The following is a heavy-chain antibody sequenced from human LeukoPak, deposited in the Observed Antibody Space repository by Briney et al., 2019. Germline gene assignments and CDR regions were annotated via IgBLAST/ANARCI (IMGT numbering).Heavy chain of an antibody. J-gene: IGHJ6*02. D-gene: IGHD3-16*01. CDR3: ARDRVGGRYYYGMDV. CDR1: GFNFNTYS. Sequence: GGSLRLSCVASGFNFNTYSMNWVRQAPGKGLEWVSCIISSSSTIYYADSVKGRFTISRDNAKNSLYLQMNSLRADDTAVYYCARDRVGGRYYYGMDVWGLGTTVTVSS. CDR2: IISSSSTI. V-gene: IGHV3-48*04.